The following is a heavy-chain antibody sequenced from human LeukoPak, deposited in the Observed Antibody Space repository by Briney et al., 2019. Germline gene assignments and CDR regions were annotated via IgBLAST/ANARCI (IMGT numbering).Heavy chain of an antibody. Sequence: GASLQISCKGSGSSFTSYWIGWVRQLPGKGLEWMGIIYPGDSDTRYSPSFQGQVTISADKSISTAYLQWSSLKASDTAMYYCARAGYYDSSGYDPADYWGQGTLVTVSS. CDR1: GSSFTSYW. CDR2: IYPGDSDT. J-gene: IGHJ4*02. V-gene: IGHV5-51*01. D-gene: IGHD3-22*01. CDR3: ARAGYYDSSGYDPADY.